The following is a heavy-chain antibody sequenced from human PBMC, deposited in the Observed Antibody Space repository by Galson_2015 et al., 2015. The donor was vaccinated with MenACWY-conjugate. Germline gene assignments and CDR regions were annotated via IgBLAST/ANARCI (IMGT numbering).Heavy chain of an antibody. J-gene: IGHJ4*02. V-gene: IGHV3-74*01. D-gene: IGHD2-15*01. CDR1: GFTFSSYS. Sequence: SLRLSCAASGFTFSSYSMYWVRQAPGKGLVWVSRIYNDGSDITYADSVKGRFTISRDNAKNTLFLQMNSLRAEDTAVYYCAGRNSSGGRGDIDYWGQGTLVSVSS. CDR2: IYNDGSDI. CDR3: AGRNSSGGRGDIDY.